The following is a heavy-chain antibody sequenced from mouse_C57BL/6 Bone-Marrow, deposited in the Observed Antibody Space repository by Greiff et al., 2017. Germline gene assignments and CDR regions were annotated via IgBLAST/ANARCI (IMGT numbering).Heavy chain of an antibody. CDR3: ATRDY. CDR1: GYSFTGYY. Sequence: EVQLQQSGPELVKPGASVKISCKASGYSFTGYYMNWVKQSPEKSLEWIGEINPSTGGTTFNQKFKAKTTSTVDKSSSTAYMQLKSLTSEDSAVYYCATRDYWGQGTLVTVSA. J-gene: IGHJ3*01. CDR2: INPSTGGT. V-gene: IGHV1-42*01.